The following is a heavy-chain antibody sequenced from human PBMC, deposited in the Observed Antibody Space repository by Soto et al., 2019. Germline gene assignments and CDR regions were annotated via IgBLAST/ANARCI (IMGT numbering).Heavy chain of an antibody. J-gene: IGHJ3*02. CDR3: AKDRVLYGDYGMDAFDI. D-gene: IGHD4-17*01. Sequence: GGSLRLSCAASGFTFSSYAMSWVRQAPGKGLEWVSAISGSGGSTYYADSVKGRFTISRDNSKNTLYLQMNSLRAEDTAVYYCAKDRVLYGDYGMDAFDIWGQGTMVTVSS. V-gene: IGHV3-23*01. CDR1: GFTFSSYA. CDR2: ISGSGGST.